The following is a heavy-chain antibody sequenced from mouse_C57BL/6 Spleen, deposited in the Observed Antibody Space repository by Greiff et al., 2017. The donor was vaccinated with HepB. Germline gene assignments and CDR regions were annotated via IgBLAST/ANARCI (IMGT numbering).Heavy chain of an antibody. J-gene: IGHJ2*01. D-gene: IGHD6-1*01. V-gene: IGHV1S81*02. CDR3: ARVITRDY. CDR2: INPSNGRT. Sequence: VQLQQSGAELVKPGASVKLSCKASGYTFTSYWMHWVKQRPGQGLEWIGEINPSNGRTNYTEKFKSKATLTVDKSSSTAYMQLSSPTSEDSAVYYCARVITRDYWGQGTTLTVSS. CDR1: GYTFTSYW.